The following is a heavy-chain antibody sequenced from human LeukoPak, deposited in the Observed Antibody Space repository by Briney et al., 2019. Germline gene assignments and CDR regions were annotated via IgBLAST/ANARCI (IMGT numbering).Heavy chain of an antibody. CDR1: GYTFTTYD. CDR3: TRGRACSSATCYEYFDY. D-gene: IGHD2-2*01. V-gene: IGHV1-8*01. J-gene: IGHJ4*02. Sequence: ASVKVSCRPSGYTFTTYDLNWVRQATGQGLEWMGWINPDTGYTGYAQKFQGRITMTRDTSIGAVYLDLSSLGSEDSAVYYCTRGRACSSATCYEYFDYWGQGTLVTVSS. CDR2: INPDTGYT.